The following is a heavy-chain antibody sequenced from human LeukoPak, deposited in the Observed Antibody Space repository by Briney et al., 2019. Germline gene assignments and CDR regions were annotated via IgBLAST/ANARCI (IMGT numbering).Heavy chain of an antibody. Sequence: SETLSLTCTVSGASISSSTDYWSWIRQPAGKGLEWIGRIYTSGSTNYNPSLKSRVTMSVDTSKNQFSLKLSSVTAADTAVYYCARVGPAVSSWYTTRPYYFDYWGQGTLVTVSS. D-gene: IGHD6-13*01. J-gene: IGHJ4*02. CDR3: ARVGPAVSSWYTTRPYYFDY. V-gene: IGHV4-61*02. CDR1: GASISSSTDY. CDR2: IYTSGST.